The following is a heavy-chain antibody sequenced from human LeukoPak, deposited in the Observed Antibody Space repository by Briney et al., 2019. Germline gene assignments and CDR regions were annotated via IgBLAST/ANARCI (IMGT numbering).Heavy chain of an antibody. CDR1: GGSISSYY. Sequence: SETLSLTCTVSGGSISSYYWSWIRQPAGKGLEWIGRIYTSGNTNYNPSLKSRVTMSLDTSKKQFSLRLTSATAADTAVYFCARGTAFTGHHFFTHYMDVWGKGTAVTISS. D-gene: IGHD2-8*02. V-gene: IGHV4-4*07. J-gene: IGHJ6*03. CDR3: ARGTAFTGHHFFTHYMDV. CDR2: IYTSGNT.